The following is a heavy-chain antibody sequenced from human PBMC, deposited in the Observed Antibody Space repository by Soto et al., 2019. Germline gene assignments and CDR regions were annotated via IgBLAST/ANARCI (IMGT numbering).Heavy chain of an antibody. J-gene: IGHJ3*02. CDR1: GGSISSGDYY. CDR3: ATGFIGYGGKPEGFDI. D-gene: IGHD4-17*01. Sequence: QVQLQESGPGLVKPSQTLSLTCTVSGGSISSGDYYWSWIRQPPGKGLEWIGYIYYSGSTYYNPSLKSGVTISVDAPKNRCPLKLSSVTAADTAVYYCATGFIGYGGKPEGFDIWGQGTMVTVSS. V-gene: IGHV4-30-4*01. CDR2: IYYSGST.